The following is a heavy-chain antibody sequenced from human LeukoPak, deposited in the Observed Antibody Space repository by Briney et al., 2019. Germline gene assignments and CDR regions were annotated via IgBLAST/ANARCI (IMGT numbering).Heavy chain of an antibody. CDR3: ARSEYYYGSSGYGYDY. CDR2: IYSGRST. CDR1: GFTVSSNY. Sequence: PGGSLTLSCAASGFTVSSNYMSWVRPPPAKGLEWVSVIYSGRSTYYADSVKGRFTSSRDNSKNTLYLQMNSLRAEDTAVYYCARSEYYYGSSGYGYDYWGQGTLVSVSS. D-gene: IGHD3-22*01. J-gene: IGHJ4*02. V-gene: IGHV3-53*01.